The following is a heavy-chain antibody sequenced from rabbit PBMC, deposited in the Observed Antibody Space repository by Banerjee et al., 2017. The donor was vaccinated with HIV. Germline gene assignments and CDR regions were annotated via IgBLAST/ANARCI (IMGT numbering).Heavy chain of an antibody. D-gene: IGHD6-1*01. CDR3: ARGGAGDGYGFESTL. CDR2: INTSSGNT. V-gene: IGHV1S45*01. J-gene: IGHJ3*01. CDR1: GFSFSDKYV. Sequence: QEQLEESGGDLVKPGRSLTLTCTASGFSFSDKYVMCWVRQAPGKGLEWIGCINTSSGNTVYASWAKGRFTISKTSSTTVTLQMTSLTAADTATYFCARGGAGDGYGFESTLWGQGTLVTVS.